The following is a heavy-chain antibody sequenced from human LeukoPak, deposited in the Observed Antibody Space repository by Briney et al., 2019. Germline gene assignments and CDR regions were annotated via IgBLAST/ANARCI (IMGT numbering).Heavy chain of an antibody. D-gene: IGHD5-24*01. V-gene: IGHV3-23*01. CDR2: ITGSGAST. CDR3: AKGSQRWQQLSPSDAFDI. Sequence: GGSLRLSCAASGFTFSSYAMSWVRQGPGEGLEWVSAITGSGASTYYADSVKGRFTIFRDNSKNTLYLQMNSLRAEDTAIYYCAKGSQRWQQLSPSDAFDIWGQGTMVTVSS. J-gene: IGHJ3*02. CDR1: GFTFSSYA.